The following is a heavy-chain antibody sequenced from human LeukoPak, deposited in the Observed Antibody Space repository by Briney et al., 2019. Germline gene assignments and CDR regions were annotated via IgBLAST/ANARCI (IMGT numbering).Heavy chain of an antibody. CDR2: IWYDGSNK. CDR3: AKGLIYFDY. Sequence: GGSLRLSCAASEFTFSSYGMHWVRQAPGKGLEWVAVIWYDGSNKYYADSVKGRFTISRDNSKNTLYLQINSLRAEDTALYYCAKGLIYFDYWGQGTLVTVSS. J-gene: IGHJ4*02. V-gene: IGHV3-33*06. D-gene: IGHD3-22*01. CDR1: EFTFSSYG.